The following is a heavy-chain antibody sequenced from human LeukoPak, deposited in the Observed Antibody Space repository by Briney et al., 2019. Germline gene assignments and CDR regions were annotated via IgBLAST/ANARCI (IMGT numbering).Heavy chain of an antibody. CDR2: ISSSSTI. CDR1: GFTFSSYS. Sequence: GGSLRLSCAASGFTFSSYSMNWVRQAPGKGLEWVSYISSSSTIYYADSVKGRFTISRDNAKNSLYLQMNSLRAEDTAVYYCARPLRYSSGLFYYGMDVWGQGTTVTVSS. V-gene: IGHV3-48*01. J-gene: IGHJ6*02. CDR3: ARPLRYSSGLFYYGMDV. D-gene: IGHD6-19*01.